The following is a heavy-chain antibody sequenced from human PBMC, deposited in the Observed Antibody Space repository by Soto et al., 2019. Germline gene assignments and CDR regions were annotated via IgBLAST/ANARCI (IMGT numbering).Heavy chain of an antibody. J-gene: IGHJ6*03. CDR2: IYYSGST. V-gene: IGHV4-39*01. CDR1: GGSISSSSYY. Sequence: PSETLSLTCTVSGGSISSSSYYLGWIRQPPGKGLEWIGSIYYSGSTYYNPSLKSRVTISVDTSKNQFSLKLSSVTAADTAVYYCARTYGDSLYYYYYYMDVWGKGTTVTVSS. D-gene: IGHD4-17*01. CDR3: ARTYGDSLYYYYYYMDV.